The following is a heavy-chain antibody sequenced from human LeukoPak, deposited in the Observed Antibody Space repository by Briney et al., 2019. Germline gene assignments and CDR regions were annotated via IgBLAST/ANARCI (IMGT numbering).Heavy chain of an antibody. CDR1: GYTFTGYY. J-gene: IGHJ4*02. V-gene: IGHV1-18*04. CDR3: ARVGTSWGFDY. Sequence: ASVKVSCKASGYTFTGYYMHWVRQAPGQGLEWMGWISAQNRRTNYAQKFQGRLTMTTDTSTSTAHIELRGLRSDDTAVYYCARVGTSWGFDYWGQGTLVTVSS. CDR2: ISAQNRRT. D-gene: IGHD1-1*01.